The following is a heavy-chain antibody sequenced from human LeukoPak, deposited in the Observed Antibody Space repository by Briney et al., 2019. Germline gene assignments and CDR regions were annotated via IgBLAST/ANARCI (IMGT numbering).Heavy chain of an antibody. D-gene: IGHD3-22*01. CDR1: GGSISSGGYY. CDR3: ARGPRSGFFDY. Sequence: PSQTLSLTCTVSGGSISSGGYYWSWIRQHPGKGLEWIGYIYYSGGTYYNPSLKSRVTISVDTSKNQFSLKLSSVTAADTAVYYCARGPRSGFFDYWGQGTLVTVSS. J-gene: IGHJ4*02. CDR2: IYYSGGT. V-gene: IGHV4-31*03.